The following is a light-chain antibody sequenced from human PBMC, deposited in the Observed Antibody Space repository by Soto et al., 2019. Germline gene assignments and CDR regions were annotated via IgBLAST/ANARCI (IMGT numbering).Light chain of an antibody. V-gene: IGLV1-40*01. CDR3: QVWDSGIDQVV. CDR1: SSNIGAGYD. Sequence: QSVLTQPPSVSGAPGQRVTISCTGSSSNIGAGYDVHWYQQLPGTAPKLLIYGNSNRPSGVPDRFSGSKSGTSASLAITGLQAEDEADYYCQVWDSGIDQVVFGGGTKLTVL. J-gene: IGLJ2*01. CDR2: GNS.